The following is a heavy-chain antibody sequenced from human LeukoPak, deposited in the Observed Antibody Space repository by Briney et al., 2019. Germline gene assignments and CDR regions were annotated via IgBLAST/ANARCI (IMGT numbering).Heavy chain of an antibody. CDR2: ISAYNGNT. CDR3: ARDDPVVPAPTAGY. D-gene: IGHD2-2*01. Sequence: ASVKVSCKASGYTFTSYGISWVRQAPGQGLEWMGWISAYNGNTNYAQKLQGRVTMTTDTSTSTAYMELRSLRSDDTAVYYCARDDPVVPAPTAGYWGQGTLVTVSS. J-gene: IGHJ4*02. V-gene: IGHV1-18*01. CDR1: GYTFTSYG.